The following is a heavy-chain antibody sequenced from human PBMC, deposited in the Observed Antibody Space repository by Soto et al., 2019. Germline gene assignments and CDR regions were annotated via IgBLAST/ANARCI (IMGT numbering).Heavy chain of an antibody. V-gene: IGHV3-7*04. CDR1: GFTFSSYW. D-gene: IGHD3-3*01. CDR3: ARGVDFWSGYFDY. Sequence: GGSLRLSCAASGFTFSSYWMSWVRQAPGKGLEWVANIKQDGSEKYYVDSVKGRFTISRDNAKNSLYLQMNSLRAEDTAVYYCARGVDFWSGYFDYWGQGTLVTVSS. J-gene: IGHJ4*02. CDR2: IKQDGSEK.